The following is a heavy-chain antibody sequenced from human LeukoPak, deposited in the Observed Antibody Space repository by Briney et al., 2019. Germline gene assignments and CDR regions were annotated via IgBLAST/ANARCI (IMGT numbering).Heavy chain of an antibody. CDR1: GLTFSSYV. V-gene: IGHV3-23*01. D-gene: IGHD3-10*02. CDR3: AKVPMFGYMDV. Sequence: GGSLRLSCVASGLTFSSYVMNWVRQAPGKGLEWVSSIGGSGGSTNYADSVKGRFTISRDNSKNTLYLQMNSLRAEDTAVYYCAKVPMFGYMDVWGDGTTVTVSS. CDR2: IGGSGGST. J-gene: IGHJ6*03.